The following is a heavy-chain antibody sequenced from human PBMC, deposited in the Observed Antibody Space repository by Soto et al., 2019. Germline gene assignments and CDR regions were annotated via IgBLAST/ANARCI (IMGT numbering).Heavy chain of an antibody. J-gene: IGHJ4*02. V-gene: IGHV1-18*01. CDR3: ARGRGGWYFQGLDY. CDR2: VNVFSGIA. CDR1: GYTFTAYG. D-gene: IGHD6-19*01. Sequence: ASVKVSCKASGYTFTAYGVNWVRQAPGQGLEWMGWVNVFSGIAKYAQKFQDRITVTTDTSTSTAYMDLRSLTSDDTAVYYCARGRGGWYFQGLDYWGQGTTVTVSS.